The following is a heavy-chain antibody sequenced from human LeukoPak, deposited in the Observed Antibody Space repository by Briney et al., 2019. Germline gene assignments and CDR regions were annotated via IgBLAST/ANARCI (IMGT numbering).Heavy chain of an antibody. CDR2: INPRGGIT. D-gene: IGHD3-22*01. CDR1: GYTFTSYC. CDR3: AREGYYDSSGSNREGFDY. J-gene: IGHJ4*02. Sequence: ASVKVSCKASGYTFTSYCIHWVRQAPGQGLEWMGIINPRGGITSYAQKFQGRVTMTRDTSMSTVYMDLSSLRSEDTAVYYCAREGYYDSSGSNREGFDYWGQGTLVTVSS. V-gene: IGHV1-46*01.